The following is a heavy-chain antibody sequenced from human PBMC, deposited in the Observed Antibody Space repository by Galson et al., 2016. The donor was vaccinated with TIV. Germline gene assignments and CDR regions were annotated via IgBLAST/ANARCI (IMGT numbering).Heavy chain of an antibody. CDR2: IGTYTGDR. D-gene: IGHD3-10*01. CDR1: GYTFTNYG. CDR3: AMPAVVWFGDPLGYFDS. Sequence: SVKVSCKASGYTFTNYGISWVRQAPGQGLEWMGWIGTYTGDRRYAQKFQDRVTMTTDTSTSTAYLEVRSLRSDDTAVYYCAMPAVVWFGDPLGYFDSWGQGTLVRVSS. V-gene: IGHV1-18*01. J-gene: IGHJ4*02.